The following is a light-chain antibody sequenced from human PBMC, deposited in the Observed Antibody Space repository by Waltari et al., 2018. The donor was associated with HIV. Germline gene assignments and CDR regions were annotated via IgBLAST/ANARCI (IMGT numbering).Light chain of an antibody. Sequence: SFELTQPPSLSVSPGQTVNISCSGDKLGDKYVCWYQQKSGQSPVLVMFQDRKRPSGIPERFSCSNSGNTATLTISGTQPIDEGDYYCQTWDSTTGVFGTGTRLTVL. CDR2: QDR. V-gene: IGLV3-1*01. CDR3: QTWDSTTGV. J-gene: IGLJ1*01. CDR1: KLGDKY.